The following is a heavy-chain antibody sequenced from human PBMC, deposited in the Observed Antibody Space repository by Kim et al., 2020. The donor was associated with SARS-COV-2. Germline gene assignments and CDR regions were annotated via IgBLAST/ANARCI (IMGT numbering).Heavy chain of an antibody. Sequence: GGSLRLSCAASGFTFSSYWMSWVRQAPGKGLEWVALINQDGGEKFYVDSVKGRFAISRDSAKNSLYLQMNSLRAEDTAVYYCARAGGVGAVDYWGQGTLV. CDR1: GFTFSSYW. CDR2: INQDGGEK. V-gene: IGHV3-7*01. J-gene: IGHJ4*02. CDR3: ARAGGVGAVDY. D-gene: IGHD1-26*01.